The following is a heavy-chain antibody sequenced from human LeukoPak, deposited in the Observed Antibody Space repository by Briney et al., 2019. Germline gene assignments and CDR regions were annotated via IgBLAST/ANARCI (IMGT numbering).Heavy chain of an antibody. V-gene: IGHV3-53*01. D-gene: IGHD6-6*01. Sequence: PGGSLRLSCAASGFTASSHYMSCVRQPPGKGLEWVSVICSGGSTYYADSVKGRFTISRDNSKNTLYLQMNSLRAEDTAVYYCARDRLYSSSSEDYWGQGTLVTVSS. CDR2: ICSGGST. J-gene: IGHJ4*02. CDR3: ARDRLYSSSSEDY. CDR1: GFTASSHY.